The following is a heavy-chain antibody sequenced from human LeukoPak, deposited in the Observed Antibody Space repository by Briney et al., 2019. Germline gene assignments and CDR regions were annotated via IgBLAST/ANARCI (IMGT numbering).Heavy chain of an antibody. D-gene: IGHD5-24*01. J-gene: IGHJ4*02. V-gene: IGHV4-59*01. CDR1: GGSISSYY. Sequence: SETLSLTCAVYGGSISSYYWSWIRQPPGKGLEWIGYIYYSGSTNYNPSLKSRVTISVDTSKNQFSLKLSSVTAADTAVYYCARGDGYYFDYWGQGTLVTVSS. CDR3: ARGDGYYFDY. CDR2: IYYSGST.